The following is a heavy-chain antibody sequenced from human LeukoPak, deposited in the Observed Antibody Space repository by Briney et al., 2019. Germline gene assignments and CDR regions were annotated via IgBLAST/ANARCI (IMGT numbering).Heavy chain of an antibody. CDR3: ARDRGKYGTLDYYGMDV. D-gene: IGHD3-10*01. CDR2: IYYSGST. V-gene: IGHV4-30-4*08. J-gene: IGHJ6*02. Sequence: PSQTLSLTCTVSGGSISSGDYYWTWIRQPPGKALEWIGYIYYSGSTYYNPSLESRVTISVDTSKNQFSLKLSSVTAADTAVYYCARDRGKYGTLDYYGMDVWGQGTTVTVSS. CDR1: GGSISSGDYY.